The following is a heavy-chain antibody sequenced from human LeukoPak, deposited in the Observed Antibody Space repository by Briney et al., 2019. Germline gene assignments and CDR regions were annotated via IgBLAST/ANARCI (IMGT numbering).Heavy chain of an antibody. V-gene: IGHV3-21*01. CDR3: ARDRGYYDSSGPFDY. J-gene: IGHJ4*02. Sequence: GGSLRLSCAASGFTFSSYIMNWVRQAPGKGLEWVSSISSSSSYIYYADSVKGRFTISRDNAKNSLYLQMNSLRAEDTAVYYCARDRGYYDSSGPFDYWGQGTLVTVSS. CDR1: GFTFSSYI. CDR2: ISSSSSYI. D-gene: IGHD3-22*01.